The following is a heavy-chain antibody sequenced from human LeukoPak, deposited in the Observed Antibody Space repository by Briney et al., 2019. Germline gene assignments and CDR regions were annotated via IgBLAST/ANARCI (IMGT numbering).Heavy chain of an antibody. CDR3: ARDRGSQPFIDY. CDR2: IYSSGTT. V-gene: IGHV4-4*07. Sequence: SETLSLTCTVSGGSINTYYWSWIRQPAGKGLEWIGRIYSSGTTHYNPSLKSRVTMSVDTSKNQFSLKLNSVTAADTAVYYCARDRGSQPFIDYWGQGTLVTVSS. D-gene: IGHD1-26*01. CDR1: GGSINTYY. J-gene: IGHJ4*02.